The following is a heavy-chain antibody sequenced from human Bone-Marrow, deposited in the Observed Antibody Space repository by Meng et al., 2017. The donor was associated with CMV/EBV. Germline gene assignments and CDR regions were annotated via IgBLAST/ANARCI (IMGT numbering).Heavy chain of an antibody. CDR1: GGSVSSGYYY. J-gene: IGHJ4*02. V-gene: IGHV4-61*01. Sequence: SETLSLTCTVSGGSVSSGYYYWSWIRQPPGKGLEWIGYMSYNGGTNYKPSLQSRVTISVDMSKNQFSLTLSLVTAADTAVYYCAGDPGWYYFDSWGQGILVTVSS. CDR3: AGDPGWYYFDS. CDR2: MSYNGGT.